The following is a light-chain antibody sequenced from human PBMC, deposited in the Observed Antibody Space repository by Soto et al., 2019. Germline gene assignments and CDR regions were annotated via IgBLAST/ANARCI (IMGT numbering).Light chain of an antibody. Sequence: QSALTQPASVSGSPRQSITISCTGTSSDVGGYNYVSWYQQYPGKAPKLMIYDVSNRPSGVSNRFSGSKSGNTASLTISGLQAEDEADYYCSSYTSSITRVIFGGGTKVTVL. V-gene: IGLV2-14*01. CDR3: SSYTSSITRVI. J-gene: IGLJ2*01. CDR1: SSDVGGYNY. CDR2: DVS.